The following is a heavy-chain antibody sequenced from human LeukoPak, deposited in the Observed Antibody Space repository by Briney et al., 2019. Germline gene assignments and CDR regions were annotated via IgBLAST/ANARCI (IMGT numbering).Heavy chain of an antibody. CDR1: GYTFTRYY. Sequence: ASVKVSCKASGYTFTRYYMHWVRQAPGQGLEWMGWINPNSGGTNYAQKFQGRVTMTRDTSISTAYMELSRLRSDDTAVYYCARAPSDYYDTAGDAFDIWGQGTMVTVSS. J-gene: IGHJ3*02. V-gene: IGHV1-2*02. CDR2: INPNSGGT. D-gene: IGHD3-22*01. CDR3: ARAPSDYYDTAGDAFDI.